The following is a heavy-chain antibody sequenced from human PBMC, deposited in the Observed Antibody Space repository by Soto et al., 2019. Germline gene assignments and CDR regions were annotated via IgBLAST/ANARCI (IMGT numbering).Heavy chain of an antibody. CDR2: IWYVGSNK. Sequence: QVQLVESGGGVVQPGRSLRLSCAASGFTFSSYGMHWVRQAPGKGLEWVAVIWYVGSNKYYADSVKGRFTISRDNSKNTLYLQMNSLRAEDTAVYYCASLSSSWSPGYFDYWGQGTLVTVSS. CDR1: GFTFSSYG. V-gene: IGHV3-33*01. D-gene: IGHD6-13*01. CDR3: ASLSSSWSPGYFDY. J-gene: IGHJ4*02.